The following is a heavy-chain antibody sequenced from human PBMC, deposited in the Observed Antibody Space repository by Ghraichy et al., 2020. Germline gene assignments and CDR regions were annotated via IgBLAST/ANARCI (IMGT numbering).Heavy chain of an antibody. CDR3: ADPPSDF. Sequence: LSLTCAASGITFSNYWMAWVRQAPGKGLEWVANINQGGSEEHYVDSVRGRFAISRDNAKNSLYLQMNSLRAEDTAVYYCADPPSDFWGQGALVTVSS. J-gene: IGHJ4*02. CDR2: INQGGSEE. V-gene: IGHV3-7*01. CDR1: GITFSNYW.